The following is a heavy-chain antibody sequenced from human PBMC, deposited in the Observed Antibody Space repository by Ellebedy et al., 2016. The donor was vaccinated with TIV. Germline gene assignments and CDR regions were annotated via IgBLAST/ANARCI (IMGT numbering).Heavy chain of an antibody. D-gene: IGHD3-22*01. CDR1: GFTFSSDA. Sequence: GESLKISCAASGFTFSSDAMHWVRQAPGKGLEWVAVISYDGSNKYYADSVKGRFTISRDNSKNTLYLQMNSLRVEDTAVYYCARLDSSGFDDWFDPWGQGTLVTVSS. CDR3: ARLDSSGFDDWFDP. J-gene: IGHJ5*02. V-gene: IGHV3-30-3*01. CDR2: ISYDGSNK.